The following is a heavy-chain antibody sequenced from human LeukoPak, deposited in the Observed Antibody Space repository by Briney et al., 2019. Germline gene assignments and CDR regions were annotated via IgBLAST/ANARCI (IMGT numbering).Heavy chain of an antibody. V-gene: IGHV3-23*01. CDR2: ISGSGGST. J-gene: IGHJ4*02. CDR1: GFTFSSYA. CDR3: AKDLTIFGVVMIFDY. D-gene: IGHD3-3*01. Sequence: GGSLRLSCAASGFTFSSYAMSWVRQAPGKGLEWVSAISGSGGSTYYADSVKGRFTISRDNSKNTLYLQMNSLRAEDTAVYYCAKDLTIFGVVMIFDYWGQGTLVTVSS.